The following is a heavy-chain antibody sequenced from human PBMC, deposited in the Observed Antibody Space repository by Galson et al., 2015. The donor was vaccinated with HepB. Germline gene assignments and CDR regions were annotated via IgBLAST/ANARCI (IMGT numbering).Heavy chain of an antibody. CDR1: GGSISSGHYS. CDR3: ARGDDLAVAGRGAFDI. CDR2: ILTSGTT. D-gene: IGHD6-19*01. J-gene: IGHJ3*02. Sequence: TLSLTCGVSGGSISSGHYSWSWIRQAPGKGLEWIGYILTSGTTYYNPSLKSRVAISIDKSQNQFSLKLSSVTAADTAVYYCARGDDLAVAGRGAFDIWGQGTMVTVSS. V-gene: IGHV4-30-2*01.